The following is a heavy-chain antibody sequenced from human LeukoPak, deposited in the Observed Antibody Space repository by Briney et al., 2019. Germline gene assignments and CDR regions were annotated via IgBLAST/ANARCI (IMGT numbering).Heavy chain of an antibody. CDR2: VDPEDGET. Sequence: ASVKVSCKVSGDTFTDYYMHWVQQAPGKGLEWMGLVDPEDGETIYAEKFQGRVTITADTSTDTAYMELSSLRSEDTAVYYCATGGRAAAGTYYDYWGQGTLVTVSS. V-gene: IGHV1-69-2*01. CDR1: GDTFTDYY. CDR3: ATGGRAAAGTYYDY. J-gene: IGHJ4*02. D-gene: IGHD6-13*01.